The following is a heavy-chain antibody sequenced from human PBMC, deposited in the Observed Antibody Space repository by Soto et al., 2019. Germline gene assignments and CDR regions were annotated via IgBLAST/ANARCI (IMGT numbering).Heavy chain of an antibody. Sequence: SETLSLTCTVSGGSISSYYWSWIRQPPGKGLEWIGYIYYSGSTSYNPSLKSRVTISVDTSKNQFSLKLSSVTAADTAVYYCARRHGPFDFWGQGTLVTSP. CDR2: IYYSGST. CDR3: ARRHGPFDF. J-gene: IGHJ4*02. CDR1: GGSISSYY. V-gene: IGHV4-59*01.